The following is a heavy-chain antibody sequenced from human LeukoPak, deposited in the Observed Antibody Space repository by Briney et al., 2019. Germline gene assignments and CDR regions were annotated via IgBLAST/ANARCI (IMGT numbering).Heavy chain of an antibody. Sequence: PGGSLRLSCVVSGFTFSSYEMNWVRQAPGKGLEWLSHISSSGSSIQYADSVKGRFTISRDNAKNSLYLQMNSLRAEDTAVYYCARTRDGPFDYWCQGTLVTVSS. CDR2: ISSSGSSI. CDR3: ARTRDGPFDY. D-gene: IGHD5-24*01. J-gene: IGHJ4*02. V-gene: IGHV3-48*03. CDR1: GFTFSSYE.